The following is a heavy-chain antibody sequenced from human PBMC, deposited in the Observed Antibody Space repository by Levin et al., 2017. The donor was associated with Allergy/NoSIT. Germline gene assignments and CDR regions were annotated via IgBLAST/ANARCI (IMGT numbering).Heavy chain of an antibody. D-gene: IGHD6-13*01. CDR3: ARDSSSWYRAFDI. CDR1: GGSISSYY. V-gene: IGHV4-59*01. CDR2: IYSSGST. J-gene: IGHJ3*02. Sequence: KPSETLSLTCTVSGGSISSYYWSWIRQPPGKGLEWIGYIYSSGSTDYNPSLKSRVTISVDTSKNQFSLKLSSVTAADTAVYYCARDSSSWYRAFDIWGQGTLVTVSS.